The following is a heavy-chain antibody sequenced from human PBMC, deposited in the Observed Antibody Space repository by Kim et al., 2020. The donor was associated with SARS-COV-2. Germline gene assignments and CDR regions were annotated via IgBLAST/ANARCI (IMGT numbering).Heavy chain of an antibody. CDR1: GFTFRGAA. J-gene: IGHJ4*02. V-gene: IGHV3-73*01. D-gene: IGHD3-10*01. Sequence: GGSLRLSCAASGFTFRGAAMHWVRQASGKRLEWLGRIRSKGNNYATSYTASVKGRFTISRDDSKNTAILQMNSLKTEDTAGYYGTTFDGCVWDGCWGQGT. CDR2: IRSKGNNYAT. CDR3: TTFDGCVWDGC.